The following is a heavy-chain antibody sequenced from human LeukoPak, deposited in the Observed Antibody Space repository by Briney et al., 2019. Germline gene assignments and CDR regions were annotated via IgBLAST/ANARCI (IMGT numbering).Heavy chain of an antibody. CDR2: ISGSGGST. Sequence: PGGSLRLSCAASGFTFSSYAMSWVRQAPGKGLEWVSGISGSGGSTYYAHSVKGRFTISRDNSKNTLYLQMNSLRAEDTAVYYCARGDSSGYSFDYWGQGTLVTVSS. CDR1: GFTFSSYA. D-gene: IGHD3-22*01. CDR3: ARGDSSGYSFDY. J-gene: IGHJ4*02. V-gene: IGHV3-23*01.